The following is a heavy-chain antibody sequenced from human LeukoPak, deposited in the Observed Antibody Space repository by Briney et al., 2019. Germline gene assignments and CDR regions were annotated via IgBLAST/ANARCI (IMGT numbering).Heavy chain of an antibody. D-gene: IGHD5-12*01. Sequence: ASVKVSCKASGYTFTSYGISWVRQAPGQGLEWMGWISAYNGNTNYAQKLQGRVTMTTDTSTSTAYMELRSLRSDDTAVYYCARGDSGYDHREYNWFDPWGQGTLVTVSS. V-gene: IGHV1-18*01. J-gene: IGHJ5*02. CDR2: ISAYNGNT. CDR3: ARGDSGYDHREYNWFDP. CDR1: GYTFTSYG.